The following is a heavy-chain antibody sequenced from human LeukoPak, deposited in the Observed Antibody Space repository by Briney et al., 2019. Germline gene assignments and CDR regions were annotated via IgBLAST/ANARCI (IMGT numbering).Heavy chain of an antibody. Sequence: GESLKISCKGSGYSFTSYWIGWVRQMPGKGLEWMGIIYPGDSDTRYSPSFQGQVTISADKSISTAYLQWSGLKASDTAMYYCARRYCSGGSCSPGDYYYMDVWGKGTTVTVSS. V-gene: IGHV5-51*01. J-gene: IGHJ6*03. CDR1: GYSFTSYW. CDR3: ARRYCSGGSCSPGDYYYMDV. D-gene: IGHD2-15*01. CDR2: IYPGDSDT.